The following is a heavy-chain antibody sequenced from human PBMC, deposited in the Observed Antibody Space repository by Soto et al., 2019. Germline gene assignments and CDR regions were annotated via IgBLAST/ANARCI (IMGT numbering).Heavy chain of an antibody. CDR1: GYTFTSYY. CDR2: INPSGGST. CDR3: ARAQDYYGSGPQEGAFDI. D-gene: IGHD3-10*01. Sequence: ASVKVSCKASGYTFTSYYMHWVRQAPGQGLEWMGMINPSGGSTSYAQRFQGRVTMTRDTSTSTVYLDLSSLRSEDTAVYYCARAQDYYGSGPQEGAFDIWGQGTMVTVSS. V-gene: IGHV1-46*01. J-gene: IGHJ3*02.